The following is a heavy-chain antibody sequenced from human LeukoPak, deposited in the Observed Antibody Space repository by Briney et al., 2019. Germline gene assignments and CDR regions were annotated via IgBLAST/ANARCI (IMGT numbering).Heavy chain of an antibody. V-gene: IGHV3-64*01. Sequence: GGSLRLSCAASGFTFSSYAMHWVRQAPGKGLEYVSAISSNGGSTYYANSVKGRFTISRDNSKNTLYLQMGSLRAEDMAVYYCARGTQEYSGSYYAYWGQRTLVTVSS. CDR3: ARGTQEYSGSYYAY. D-gene: IGHD1-26*01. J-gene: IGHJ4*02. CDR1: GFTFSSYA. CDR2: ISSNGGST.